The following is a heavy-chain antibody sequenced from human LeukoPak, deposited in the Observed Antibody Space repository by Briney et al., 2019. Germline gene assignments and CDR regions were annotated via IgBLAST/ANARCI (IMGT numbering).Heavy chain of an antibody. CDR3: ARVAGTTGGAFDY. D-gene: IGHD1-1*01. CDR1: GFIFSSYW. J-gene: IGHJ4*02. V-gene: IGHV3-7*03. Sequence: GGPLRLSCAGSGFIFSSYWMSWVRQAPGKGLEWVAIIKQDGSEKYYVDSVKGRFTISRDNAENSVSLQMNSLRAEDTAVYYCARVAGTTGGAFDYWGQGTLVTVSS. CDR2: IKQDGSEK.